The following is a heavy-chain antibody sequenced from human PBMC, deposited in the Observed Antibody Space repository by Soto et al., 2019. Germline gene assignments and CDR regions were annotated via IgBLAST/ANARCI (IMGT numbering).Heavy chain of an antibody. CDR2: ISGSGGST. CDR1: GFTFSSYA. V-gene: IGHV3-23*01. Sequence: EVELLESRGGLVQPGGSLRLSCAASGFTFSSYAMSWVRQAPGKGLEWVSAISGSGGSTYYADSVKGRFTISRDNSKNTLYLQMNSLRAEDTAVYYCVLWPPYYFDYWGQGTLVTVSS. J-gene: IGHJ4*02. D-gene: IGHD3-10*01. CDR3: VLWPPYYFDY.